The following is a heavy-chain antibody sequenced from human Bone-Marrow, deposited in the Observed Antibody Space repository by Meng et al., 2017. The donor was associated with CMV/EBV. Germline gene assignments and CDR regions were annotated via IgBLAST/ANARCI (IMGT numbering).Heavy chain of an antibody. CDR2: IRYDGSNK. V-gene: IGHV3-30*02. J-gene: IGHJ6*02. D-gene: IGHD2-15*01. Sequence: GESRKISCAASGFTSSNYWMSWVRQAPGKGLEWVAFIRYDGSNKYYADSVKGRITISRDNSKNTLYLQRNSLRAEDTAVYYCAKDSGLVVANLPYYYYGMDVWGQGTKVTVSS. CDR1: GFTSSNYW. CDR3: AKDSGLVVANLPYYYYGMDV.